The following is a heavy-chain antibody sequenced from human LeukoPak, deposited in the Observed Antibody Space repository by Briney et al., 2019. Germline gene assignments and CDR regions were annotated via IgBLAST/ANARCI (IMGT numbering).Heavy chain of an antibody. CDR2: MYYSGST. D-gene: IGHD3-3*01. CDR3: ARAPDHDFWSGYFDY. Sequence: RASETLSLTCTVSGGSISSYYWGWIRQPPGKGLEWIGSMYYSGSTYYNPSLKSRVTISVDKSKNQFSLKLSSVTAADTAVYYCARAPDHDFWSGYFDYWGQGTLVTVSS. J-gene: IGHJ4*02. V-gene: IGHV4-39*07. CDR1: GGSISSYY.